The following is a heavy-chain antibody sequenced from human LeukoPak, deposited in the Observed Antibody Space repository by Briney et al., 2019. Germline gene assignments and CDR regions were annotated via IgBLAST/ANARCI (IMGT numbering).Heavy chain of an antibody. CDR3: TACGGDSFFNY. Sequence: GASLRLSCAASGFTFSNAWMNWVRQTPGKGLEWVARIKSKPAGETTTYAAPVKGRFTISRDDSRTTLYLQMNSLKTEDTAVYYCTACGGDSFFNYWGQGTLAT. CDR2: IKSKPAGETT. CDR1: GFTFSNAW. V-gene: IGHV3-15*01. D-gene: IGHD2-21*02. J-gene: IGHJ4*02.